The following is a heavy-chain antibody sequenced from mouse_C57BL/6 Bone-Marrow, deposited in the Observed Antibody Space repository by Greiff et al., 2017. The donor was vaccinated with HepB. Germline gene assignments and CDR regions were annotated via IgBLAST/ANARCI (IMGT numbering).Heavy chain of an antibody. CDR1: GYTFTSYW. J-gene: IGHJ2*01. V-gene: IGHV1-53*01. D-gene: IGHD1-1*01. CDR3: ARLVITTVSSYYFDY. CDR2: INPSNGGT. Sequence: QVQLQQSGTELVKPGASVKLSCKASGYTFTSYWMHWVKQRPGQGLEWIGNINPSNGGTNYNEKFKSKATLTVDKSSSTAYMQLSSLTSEDSAVYYCARLVITTVSSYYFDYWGQGTTLTVSS.